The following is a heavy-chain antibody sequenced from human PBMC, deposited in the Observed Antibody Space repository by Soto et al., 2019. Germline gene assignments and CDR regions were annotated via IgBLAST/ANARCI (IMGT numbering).Heavy chain of an antibody. D-gene: IGHD3-3*01. Sequence: GESLKISCKGSGYSFTGSWISWVRQMPGKGLEWMGRIDPSDSYTNYSPSFQGHVTISADKSISTAYLQWSSLKASDTAIYFCVGGADLEGRYNWFDPWGQGTLVTVSS. CDR1: GYSFTGSW. CDR2: IDPSDSYT. V-gene: IGHV5-10-1*01. J-gene: IGHJ5*02. CDR3: VGGADLEGRYNWFDP.